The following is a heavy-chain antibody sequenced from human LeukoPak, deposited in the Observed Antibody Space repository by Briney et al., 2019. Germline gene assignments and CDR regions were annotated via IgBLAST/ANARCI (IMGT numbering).Heavy chain of an antibody. V-gene: IGHV3-21*01. D-gene: IGHD3-9*01. CDR1: GFTFSTYS. CDR3: ARAFAGAGWYDILPAYAY. J-gene: IGHJ4*02. CDR2: ISGTSSTSSYK. Sequence: KSGGSLRLSCATSGFTFSTYSMNWVRQAPGKGLEWVSSISGTSSTSSYKYYEDSLQGRFTISRDNAKNSLYLQMNSLRVEDTAVYYCARAFAGAGWYDILPAYAYWGRGTLVTVSS.